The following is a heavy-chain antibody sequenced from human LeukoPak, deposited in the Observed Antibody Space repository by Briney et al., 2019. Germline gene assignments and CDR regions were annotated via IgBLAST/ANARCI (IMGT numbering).Heavy chain of an antibody. D-gene: IGHD1-20*01. V-gene: IGHV1-46*01. J-gene: IGHJ4*02. Sequence: GASVKVSCKASGGTFSSYAISWVRQAPGQGLEWMGIINPSGGSTSYAQKFQGRVTMTRDTSTSTVYMELSSLRSEDTAVYYCARDLTGTPSGGWGYWGQGTLVTVSS. CDR2: INPSGGST. CDR1: GGTFSSYA. CDR3: ARDLTGTPSGGWGY.